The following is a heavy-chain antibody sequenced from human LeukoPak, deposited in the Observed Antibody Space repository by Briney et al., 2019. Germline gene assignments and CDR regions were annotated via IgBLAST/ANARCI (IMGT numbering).Heavy chain of an antibody. V-gene: IGHV3-21*01. J-gene: IGHJ6*03. CDR1: GFTFSSYS. CDR3: ASHPNAAAGPYYYYYMDV. CDR2: ISSSSSYI. D-gene: IGHD6-13*01. Sequence: GGSLRLSCAASGFTFSSYSMNWVRQARGKGLEWVSSISSSSSYIYYADSVKGRFTISRDNAKNSLYLQMNSLRAEDTAVYYCASHPNAAAGPYYYYYMDVWGKGTTVTVSS.